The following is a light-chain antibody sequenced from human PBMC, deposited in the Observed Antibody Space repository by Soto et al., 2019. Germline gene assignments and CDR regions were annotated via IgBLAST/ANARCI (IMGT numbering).Light chain of an antibody. CDR3: QQYNSYSPKLT. J-gene: IGKJ4*01. CDR1: QSISSW. CDR2: DAS. V-gene: IGKV1-5*01. Sequence: DIQMTQSPSTLSASVGDRVTITCRASQSISSWLAWYQQKPGKAPKLLIYDASSLESGVPSRFSGSGSGTESTLTISSLQPDDFATYYCQQYNSYSPKLTFGGGTKVEIK.